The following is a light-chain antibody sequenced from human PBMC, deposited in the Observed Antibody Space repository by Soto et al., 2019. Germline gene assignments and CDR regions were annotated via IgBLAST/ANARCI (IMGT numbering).Light chain of an antibody. J-gene: IGKJ5*01. CDR1: QSLLHSNGYNY. CDR3: MQALQTSIT. Sequence: DLVMTQSPLSLPVTPGEPASISCRSSQSLLHSNGYNYLDWYLQKPGQPPQLLIYLGSNRASGVPDRFSGSGSGTDFTLKINRVEAEDVGVYYCMQALQTSITFGQGTRLEIK. V-gene: IGKV2-28*01. CDR2: LGS.